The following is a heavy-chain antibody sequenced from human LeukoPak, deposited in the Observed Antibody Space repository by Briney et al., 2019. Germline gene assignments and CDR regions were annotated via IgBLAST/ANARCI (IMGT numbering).Heavy chain of an antibody. CDR3: AKRDGEFEY. Sequence: GESLKISCEASGYKFTSYWIGWMRQMPGKGLEWMGVIYPSDSDTRYNLSFEGQVTISADKSINTAYLQWSSLRPSDTAVYYCAKRDGEFEYWGQGTLVTVSS. D-gene: IGHD3-10*01. J-gene: IGHJ4*02. V-gene: IGHV5-51*01. CDR1: GYKFTSYW. CDR2: IYPSDSDT.